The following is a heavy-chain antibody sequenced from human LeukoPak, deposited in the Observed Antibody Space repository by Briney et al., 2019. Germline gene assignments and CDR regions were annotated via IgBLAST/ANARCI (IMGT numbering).Heavy chain of an antibody. CDR2: IRYDGSKK. V-gene: IGHV3-30*02. CDR1: GFTFSSYG. D-gene: IGHD4-17*01. Sequence: GGSLRLSCAASGFTFSSYGMYWVRQAPGKGLEWVAFIRYDGSKKYYADSVKGRFTISRDNSKNMMYLQMNSLRDEDTAVYYCARDTLVYADSPDAFDIWGQGTMVTASS. J-gene: IGHJ3*02. CDR3: ARDTLVYADSPDAFDI.